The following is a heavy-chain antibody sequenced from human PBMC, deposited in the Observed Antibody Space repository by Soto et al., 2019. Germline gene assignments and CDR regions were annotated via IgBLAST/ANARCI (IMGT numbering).Heavy chain of an antibody. CDR3: TSGRLSGYSSEIDC. Sequence: PGGSLRLSCAASGFTFSGSAMHWVRQASGKGLEWVGRIRSKANSYATAYAASVKGRFTISRDDSKNTAYLQMNSLKTEDTAVYYCTSGRLSGYSSEIDCWGQGTLVTVSS. J-gene: IGHJ4*02. D-gene: IGHD5-18*01. CDR1: GFTFSGSA. V-gene: IGHV3-73*01. CDR2: IRSKANSYAT.